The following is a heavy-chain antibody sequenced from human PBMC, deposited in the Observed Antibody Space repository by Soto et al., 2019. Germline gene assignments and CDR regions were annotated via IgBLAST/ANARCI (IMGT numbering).Heavy chain of an antibody. D-gene: IGHD1-26*01. CDR2: ISGSSGYT. CDR1: SFTLNSSA. V-gene: IGHV3-23*01. CDR3: AKDRRYSGSHRGFGYCFEY. J-gene: IGHJ4*02. Sequence: GCSIKIACAASSFTLNSSAMGGVRPAQGKEREGVSAISGSSGYTYYADSVKGRFTISRDNTKNTLYLQMNSLRVEDTAVYHCAKDRRYSGSHRGFGYCFEYWGQGALVTVPS.